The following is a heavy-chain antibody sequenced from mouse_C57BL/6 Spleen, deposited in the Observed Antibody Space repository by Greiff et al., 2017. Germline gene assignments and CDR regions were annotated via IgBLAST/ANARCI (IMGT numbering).Heavy chain of an antibody. J-gene: IGHJ4*01. CDR2: IYPGDGDT. D-gene: IGHD2-3*01. V-gene: IGHV1-80*01. CDR1: GYAFSSYW. CDR3: ARGGYSLYCYAMDY. Sequence: LQESGASVKISCKASGYAFSSYWLNWVKQRPGKGLEWIGQIYPGDGDTNYNGKFKGKATLTADKSSSTAYMQLSSLTSEDSAVYFCARGGYSLYCYAMDYWGQGTSVTVSS.